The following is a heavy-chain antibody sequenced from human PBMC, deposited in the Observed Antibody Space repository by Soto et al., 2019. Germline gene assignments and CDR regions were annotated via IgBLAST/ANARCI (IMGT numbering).Heavy chain of an antibody. D-gene: IGHD6-19*01. V-gene: IGHV3-23*01. CDR1: GFTFSSYA. CDR3: AKDPEQFYYFHY. J-gene: IGHJ4*02. Sequence: EVQLLESGGGLVQPGGSLRLSCAASGFTFSSYAMSWVRQAPGKGLEWVSGISGSGGRTYIADSVKGRFTISRDNSKNTLYLQMNSLRAEDTAVYYCAKDPEQFYYFHYWGQGTLVTVSS. CDR2: ISGSGGRT.